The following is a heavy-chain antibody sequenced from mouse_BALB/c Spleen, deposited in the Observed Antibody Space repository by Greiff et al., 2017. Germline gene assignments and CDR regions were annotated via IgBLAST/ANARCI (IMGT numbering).Heavy chain of an antibody. J-gene: IGHJ4*01. CDR2: INPSSGYT. CDR1: GYTFTSYT. Sequence: QVQLQQSAAELARPGASVKMSCKASGYTFTSYTMHWVKQRPGQGLEWIGYINPSSGYTEYNQKFKDKTTLTADKSSSTAYMQLSSLTSEDSAVYYCARRDGYYYAMDYWGQGTSVTVSS. CDR3: ARRDGYYYAMDY. V-gene: IGHV1-4*02. D-gene: IGHD2-3*01.